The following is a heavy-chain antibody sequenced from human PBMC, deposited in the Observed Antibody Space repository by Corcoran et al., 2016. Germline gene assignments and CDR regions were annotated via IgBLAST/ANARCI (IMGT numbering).Heavy chain of an antibody. CDR3: ARSWELLGGGAFDI. Sequence: EVQLVESGGGLVQPGGSLRLSCAASGFTFSSYWMHWVRQAPGKGLGWVSRINSDGSSTSYADSVKGRFTISRDNAKNTLYLQMNSLRAEDTAVYYCARSWELLGGGAFDIWGQGTMVTVSS. J-gene: IGHJ3*02. D-gene: IGHD1-26*01. V-gene: IGHV3-74*01. CDR1: GFTFSSYW. CDR2: INSDGSST.